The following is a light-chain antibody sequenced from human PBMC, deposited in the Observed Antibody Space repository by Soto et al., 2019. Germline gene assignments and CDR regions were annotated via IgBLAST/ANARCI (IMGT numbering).Light chain of an antibody. CDR2: EVT. V-gene: IGLV2-14*01. J-gene: IGLJ2*01. CDR1: SSDVGGYNY. CDR3: SSYTSSRTVL. Sequence: QSALTQPASVSGSLGQSITISCTGTSSDVGGYNYVSWYQQHPGKDPKVVIFEVTKRPSGASSRFSGSKSGNTASLTVSGLQAEDEGDYYCSSYTSSRTVLFGGGTKVTVL.